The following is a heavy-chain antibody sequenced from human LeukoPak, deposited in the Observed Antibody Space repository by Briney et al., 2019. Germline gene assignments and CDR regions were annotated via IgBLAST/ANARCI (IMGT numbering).Heavy chain of an antibody. CDR2: INGDGTTT. J-gene: IGHJ4*02. CDR3: SRSQFDY. CDR1: GFPFSSYW. V-gene: IGHV3-74*01. Sequence: GGSLRLSCATSGFPFSSYWMLWVRQAPGKGLEWVSRINGDGTTTTYADSVKGRFTISRDNTENILYLQMDSLRAEDTAIYYCSRSQFDYRGQGGLVTVSS.